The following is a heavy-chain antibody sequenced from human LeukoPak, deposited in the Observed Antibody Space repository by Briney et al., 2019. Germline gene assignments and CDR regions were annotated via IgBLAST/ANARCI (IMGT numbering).Heavy chain of an antibody. CDR3: ARDVADYGWGSYRPNDAFDI. CDR2: IYYSGST. Sequence: SETLSLTCTVSGGSISSSSYYWGWIRQPPGKGLEWIGSIYYSGSTYYNPSLKSRVTISVDTSKNQFSLKLSSVTAADTAGYYCARDVADYGWGSYRPNDAFDIWGQGTMVTVSS. J-gene: IGHJ3*02. D-gene: IGHD3-16*02. CDR1: GGSISSSSYY. V-gene: IGHV4-39*07.